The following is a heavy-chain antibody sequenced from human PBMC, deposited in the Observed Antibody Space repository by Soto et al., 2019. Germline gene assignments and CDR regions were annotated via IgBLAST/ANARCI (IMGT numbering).Heavy chain of an antibody. CDR3: ARGLLEITIFGVVIAPNGMDV. CDR1: GGSISSSNW. D-gene: IGHD3-3*01. J-gene: IGHJ6*02. CDR2: IYHSGST. Sequence: PSETLSLTCAVSGGSISSSNWWSWVRQPPGKGLEWIGEIYHSGSTNYNPSLKSRVTISVDKSKNQFSLKLSSVTAADTAVYYCARGLLEITIFGVVIAPNGMDVWGQGTTVTVYS. V-gene: IGHV4-4*02.